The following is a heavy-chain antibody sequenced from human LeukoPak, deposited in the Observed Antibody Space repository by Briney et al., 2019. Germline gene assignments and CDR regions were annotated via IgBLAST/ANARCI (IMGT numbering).Heavy chain of an antibody. CDR2: IYPGDSDT. Sequence: GESLKISCKGSGYSFTSYWIGWVRQMPGKALEWMGIIYPGDSDTRYSPSFQGQVTISADKSTSTAYLQWSSLKASDTAMYYCARPRRGSAPYYYYYMDVWGKGTTVTVSS. V-gene: IGHV5-51*01. D-gene: IGHD3-10*01. J-gene: IGHJ6*03. CDR1: GYSFTSYW. CDR3: ARPRRGSAPYYYYYMDV.